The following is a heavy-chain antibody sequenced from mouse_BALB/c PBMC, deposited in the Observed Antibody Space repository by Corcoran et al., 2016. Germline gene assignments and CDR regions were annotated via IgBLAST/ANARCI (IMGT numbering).Heavy chain of an antibody. CDR3: AREPYAMDY. CDR1: GYTFTNYG. V-gene: IGHV9-3-1*01. J-gene: IGHJ4*01. CDR2: INTYTGEP. Sequence: QIQLVQSGPELKKPGETVKISCEASGYTFTNYGMNWVKQGPGKGLKWMGWINTYTGEPTYADDFKGRFAFPLETSARTAYLQINNLKNEDTATYFCAREPYAMDYWGQGTSVTASS.